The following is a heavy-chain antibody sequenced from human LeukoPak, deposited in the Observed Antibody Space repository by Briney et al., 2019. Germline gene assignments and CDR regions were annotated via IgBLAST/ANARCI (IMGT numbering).Heavy chain of an antibody. Sequence: GGSLRLSCAASGFTFAVYGMSSVRHAPGKGLEWVSGITWNSGTISYAESVRGRFTISRDNAKNSLYLQMNSLRAEDPAFYYFAKYLRRYCSCGSCYSGFDYWGRGSLVAVAS. J-gene: IGHJ4*02. CDR3: AKYLRRYCSCGSCYSGFDY. D-gene: IGHD2-15*01. CDR2: ITWNSGTI. CDR1: GFTFAVYG. V-gene: IGHV3-9*01.